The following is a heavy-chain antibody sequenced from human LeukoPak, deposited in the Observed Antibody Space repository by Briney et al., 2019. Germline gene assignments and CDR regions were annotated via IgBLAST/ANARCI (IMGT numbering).Heavy chain of an antibody. D-gene: IGHD4-17*01. CDR3: ASLHDYGDGNDY. Sequence: ASVTVSCKAPGGTFTDYSISWVRQAPGQGLEWMGWISAYNGNTNYAQKLQGRVTMTTDTSTSTAYMELRSLRSDDTAVYYCASLHDYGDGNDYWGQGTLVTVSS. CDR2: ISAYNGNT. CDR1: GGTFTDYS. J-gene: IGHJ4*02. V-gene: IGHV1-18*01.